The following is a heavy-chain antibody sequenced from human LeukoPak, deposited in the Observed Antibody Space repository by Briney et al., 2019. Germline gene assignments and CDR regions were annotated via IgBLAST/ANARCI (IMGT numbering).Heavy chain of an antibody. CDR2: INPNSGGT. D-gene: IGHD6-13*01. J-gene: IGHJ3*02. Sequence: ASVKVSCKASGYTFTGYYMHWVRQAPGQGLEWMGWINPNSGGTNYAQKFQGRVTMTRDTSISTAYMELSRLRSDDTAVYYCASFWVAAAGTPDAFDIWGQGTMVTVSS. CDR3: ASFWVAAAGTPDAFDI. CDR1: GYTFTGYY. V-gene: IGHV1-2*02.